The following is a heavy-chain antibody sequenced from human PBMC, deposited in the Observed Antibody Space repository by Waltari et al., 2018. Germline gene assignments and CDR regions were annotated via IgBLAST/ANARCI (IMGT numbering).Heavy chain of an antibody. Sequence: QVQLVESGGGLVKPGGSLRLSCAASGFTFSDYYMSWIRQAPGKGLEWVSYISSRGSSIYYADSVKGRFSISRDNAKSAVHLQMNSLRAEDTAVYYCASCPGSGGSCYHFDYWGQGTLVTVSS. CDR3: ASCPGSGGSCYHFDY. D-gene: IGHD2-15*01. CDR2: ISSRGSSI. CDR1: GFTFSDYY. V-gene: IGHV3-11*04. J-gene: IGHJ4*02.